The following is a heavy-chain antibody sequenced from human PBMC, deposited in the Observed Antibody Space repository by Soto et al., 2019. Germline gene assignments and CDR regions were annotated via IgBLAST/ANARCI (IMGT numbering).Heavy chain of an antibody. D-gene: IGHD6-13*01. CDR2: ISYDASNK. V-gene: IGHV3-30-3*01. J-gene: IGHJ4*02. Sequence: QVQLVESGGGVVQPGRSLRLSCTASGFTFSYYAMHWVRQAPGKGLEWVAIISYDASNKYYADSVKGRFTISRDNSKNTLYLQMNSLRAEDTAVYYCARGNSSSSAAFDYWGQGTLVTVSS. CDR3: ARGNSSSSAAFDY. CDR1: GFTFSYYA.